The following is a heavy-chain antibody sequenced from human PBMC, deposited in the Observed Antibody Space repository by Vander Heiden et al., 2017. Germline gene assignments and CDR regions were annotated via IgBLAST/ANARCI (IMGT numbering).Heavy chain of an antibody. D-gene: IGHD6-19*01. CDR2: ISVYNGNT. J-gene: IGHJ4*02. CDR1: GYTFTSSG. Sequence: QVQLVQSGAEVKKPGASVKVACKASGYTFTSSGISWVRQATGQGLEWMGWISVYNGNTKYVQNLQGRVTMTTDTSTSTAYMELRSLRSDETAVYYCARDLRGSSGSDYMGPGGYWGQGTLVTVSS. CDR3: ARDLRGSSGSDYMGPGGY. V-gene: IGHV1-18*01.